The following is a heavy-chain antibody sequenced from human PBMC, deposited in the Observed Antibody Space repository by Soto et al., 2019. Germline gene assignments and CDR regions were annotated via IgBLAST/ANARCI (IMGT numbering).Heavy chain of an antibody. V-gene: IGHV3-13*01. CDR1: GFTFSSYD. Sequence: GGSLRLSCAASGFTFSSYDMHWVRQATGKGLEWVSAIGTAGDTYYPGSVKGRFTISRENAKNSLYLQMNSLRAGDTAVYYCARGWYYYDSSGYPGFDYWGQGTLVTVSS. D-gene: IGHD3-22*01. CDR2: IGTAGDT. CDR3: ARGWYYYDSSGYPGFDY. J-gene: IGHJ4*02.